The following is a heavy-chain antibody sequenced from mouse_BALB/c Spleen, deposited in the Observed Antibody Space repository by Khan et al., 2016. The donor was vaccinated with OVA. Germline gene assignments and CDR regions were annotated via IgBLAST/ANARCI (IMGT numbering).Heavy chain of an antibody. CDR3: ARDRIDY. Sequence: QVQLQQSGAELAKPGASVKMSCKASGYTFSNYWIHWVKQRPGQGLEWIGYINPRSGYTYYNQTLNDKATLTTDKSSSTAYMQLSSLTSEDSAVYYCARDRIDYWGQGTTVTVSS. CDR2: INPRSGYT. CDR1: GYTFSNYW. V-gene: IGHV1-7*01. J-gene: IGHJ2*01.